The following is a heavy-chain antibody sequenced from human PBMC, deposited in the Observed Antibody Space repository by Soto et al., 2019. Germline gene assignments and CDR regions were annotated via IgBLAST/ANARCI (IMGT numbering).Heavy chain of an antibody. CDR3: ERWRISKKDFDI. V-gene: IGHV3-11*06. D-gene: IGHD3-3*01. Sequence: CVTXSLSCSASVLTCTDYYSTLMRHAPRKGLEFVSYISSSSSYTNYADSVKGRCTISRYNAKNSLYLQMKRMRAEDTGAYYCERWRISKKDFDIWGQGPMV. CDR2: ISSSSSYT. J-gene: IGHJ3*02. CDR1: VLTCTDYY.